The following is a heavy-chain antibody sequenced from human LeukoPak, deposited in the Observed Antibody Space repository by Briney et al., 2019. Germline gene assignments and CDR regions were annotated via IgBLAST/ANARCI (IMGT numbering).Heavy chain of an antibody. V-gene: IGHV4-59*11. J-gene: IGHJ5*02. Sequence: SETLSLTCTVSGGSISSHYWSWIRQPPGKGLEWIAYIYYSGSTNYNPSPKRRVTISADTSTNQISLKLSSVTAADTAVYYCAREVNYYDSSGYYYWFDPWGQGTLVTVSS. CDR1: GGSISSHY. CDR2: IYYSGST. D-gene: IGHD3-22*01. CDR3: AREVNYYDSSGYYYWFDP.